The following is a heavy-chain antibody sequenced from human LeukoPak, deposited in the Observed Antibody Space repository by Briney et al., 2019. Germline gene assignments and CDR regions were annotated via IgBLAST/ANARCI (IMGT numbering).Heavy chain of an antibody. D-gene: IGHD3-10*01. V-gene: IGHV3-30*04. CDR3: ARAYGSGDPHPLTDY. CDR2: ISYDGSNK. Sequence: PGGSLRLSCAASGFTFSSYAMHWVRQAPGKGLGWVAVISYDGSNKYYADSVKGRFTISRDNSKNTLYLQMNSLRAEDTAVYYCARAYGSGDPHPLTDYWGQGTLVTVSS. J-gene: IGHJ4*02. CDR1: GFTFSSYA.